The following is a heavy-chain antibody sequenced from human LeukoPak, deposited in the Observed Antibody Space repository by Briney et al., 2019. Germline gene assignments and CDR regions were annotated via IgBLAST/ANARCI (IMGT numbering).Heavy chain of an antibody. D-gene: IGHD6-13*01. V-gene: IGHV3-30*02. CDR1: GFTFSSNG. Sequence: GGSLRLSCVASGFTFSSNGMHWVRQAPGKGLEWVAFIRNDGSNKYYVDSVKGRFTIYRDNSKNTLYLQMNSLRAEDTAVYYCARAIAAGDYYYYMDVWGKGTTVTVSS. J-gene: IGHJ6*03. CDR2: IRNDGSNK. CDR3: ARAIAAGDYYYYMDV.